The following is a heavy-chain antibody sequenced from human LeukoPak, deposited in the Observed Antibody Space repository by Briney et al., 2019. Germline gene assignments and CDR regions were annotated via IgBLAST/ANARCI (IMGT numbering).Heavy chain of an antibody. CDR2: IFHSGST. CDR3: ARAVSGTPDY. V-gene: IGHV4-38-2*01. CDR1: GYSISSGYF. Sequence: SETLSLTCVVSGYSISSGYFWGWVRQPPGKGLEWIGSIFHSGSTYYNPTLKSRVTISVDTSKNQFSLKLSSVTAADTAVYYCARAVSGTPDYWGQGTLVTVSS. J-gene: IGHJ4*02. D-gene: IGHD6-19*01.